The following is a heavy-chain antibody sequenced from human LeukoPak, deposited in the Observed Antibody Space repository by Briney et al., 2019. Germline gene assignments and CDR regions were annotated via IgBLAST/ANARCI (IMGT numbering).Heavy chain of an antibody. D-gene: IGHD6-13*01. V-gene: IGHV3-9*01. CDR3: ARYSSSWYDYYYYYMDV. CDR2: ISWNSGSI. CDR1: GCTFDDYA. J-gene: IGHJ6*03. Sequence: PGGSLRLSCAASGCTFDDYAMHWVRQAPGKGLEWVAGISWNSGSIGYADSVKGRFTISRDNAKNSLYLQMNSLRAEDTAVYYCARYSSSWYDYYYYYMDVWGKGTTVTISS.